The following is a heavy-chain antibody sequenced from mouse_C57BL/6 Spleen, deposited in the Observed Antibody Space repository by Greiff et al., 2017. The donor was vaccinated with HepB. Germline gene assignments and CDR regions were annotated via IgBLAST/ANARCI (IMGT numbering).Heavy chain of an antibody. D-gene: IGHD2-1*01. Sequence: QVQLKESGAELVRPGASVTLSCKASGYTFTDYEMHWVKQTPVHGLEWIGAIDPETGGTAYNQKFKGKAILTADKSSSTAYMELRSLTSEDSAVYYCPYGNLGYFDVWGTGTTVTVSS. CDR3: PYGNLGYFDV. J-gene: IGHJ1*03. CDR1: GYTFTDYE. CDR2: IDPETGGT. V-gene: IGHV1-15*01.